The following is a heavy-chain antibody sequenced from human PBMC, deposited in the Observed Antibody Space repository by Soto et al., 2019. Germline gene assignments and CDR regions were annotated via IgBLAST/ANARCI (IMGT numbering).Heavy chain of an antibody. D-gene: IGHD2-2*01. CDR3: ARGGGSTKVDY. CDR2: TSNSGRT. J-gene: IGHJ4*02. Sequence: QVQLQESGPGLVKPSQTLSLTCTVSGGSITSSGYYWSWIRQHPGEGLEWIGFTSNSGRTSYNPSIKSRVTISEDTSSNQFSMNLKSVTAAETAVYYCARGGGSTKVDYWGQGTLVTVSP. V-gene: IGHV4-31*03. CDR1: GGSITSSGYY.